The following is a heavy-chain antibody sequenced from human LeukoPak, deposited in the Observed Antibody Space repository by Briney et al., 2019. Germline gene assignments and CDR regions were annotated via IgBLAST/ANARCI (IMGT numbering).Heavy chain of an antibody. V-gene: IGHV1-2*02. CDR2: INPNSGGT. CDR1: GYTFTGYF. Sequence: VASVKVSCEASGYTFTGYFMHWVRQAPGQGLEWMGWINPNSGGTNYAQKFQGRVTMTRDTSISTAYMELSRLRSDDTAVYYCARDQLGDHIVVVPAAISPSRAMDVWGKGTTVTVSS. CDR3: ARDQLGDHIVVVPAAISPSRAMDV. J-gene: IGHJ6*01. D-gene: IGHD2-2*02.